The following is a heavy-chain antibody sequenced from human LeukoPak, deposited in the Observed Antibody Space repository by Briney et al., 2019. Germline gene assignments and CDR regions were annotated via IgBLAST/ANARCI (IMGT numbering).Heavy chain of an antibody. CDR3: ARSDEQLGDFDY. V-gene: IGHV1-69*05. Sequence: SVKVSCKASGGTFSSFAISWVRQAPGQGLEWMGGILPIFGTTNFAQKFQGRVTITTDESTSTAYIELSSLRSEDTAVYYCARSDEQLGDFDYWGQGTLVTVSS. CDR2: ILPIFGTT. CDR1: GGTFSSFA. J-gene: IGHJ4*02. D-gene: IGHD6-6*01.